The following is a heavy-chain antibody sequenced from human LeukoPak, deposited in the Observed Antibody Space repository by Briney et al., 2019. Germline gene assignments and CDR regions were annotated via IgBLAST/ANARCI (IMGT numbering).Heavy chain of an antibody. CDR1: AFAFSSHA. CDR2: ISGSGGRT. D-gene: IGHD1-26*01. J-gene: IGHJ4*02. V-gene: IGHV3-23*01. Sequence: PGGSLRLSCAASAFAFSSHAMSWVRQAPGKNLEWVSSISGSGGRTYYADSLRGRFTISRDNSKNTLFLQMNSLRAEDSAVYYCARGAALVGTASFIFDYWGQGILVTVSS. CDR3: ARGAALVGTASFIFDY.